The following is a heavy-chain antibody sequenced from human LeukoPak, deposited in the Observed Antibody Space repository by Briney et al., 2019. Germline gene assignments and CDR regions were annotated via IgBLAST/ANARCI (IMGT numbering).Heavy chain of an antibody. CDR2: IIPIFGTA. V-gene: IGHV1-69*13. Sequence: SVKVSCKASGCTFSSYAISWVRQAPGQGLEWMGGIIPIFGTANYAQKFQGRATITADESTSTAYMELSSLRSEDTAVYYCARLESIAARRGDYWGQGTLVTVSS. CDR1: GCTFSSYA. J-gene: IGHJ4*02. CDR3: ARLESIAARRGDY. D-gene: IGHD6-6*01.